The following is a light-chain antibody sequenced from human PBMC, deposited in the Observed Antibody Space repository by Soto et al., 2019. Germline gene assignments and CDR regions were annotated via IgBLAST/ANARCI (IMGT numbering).Light chain of an antibody. Sequence: SVLSQPGSACRTRWSTYNYSCTGNSSNIGSNYVYWYQQLPGTAPTLLIYRNNQRPSGVPDRFSASKSGTSASLAISGLRSEYEADYYCAEGNHSLSGFYVCGTGTKATVL. J-gene: IGLJ1*01. V-gene: IGLV1-47*01. CDR1: SSNIGSNY. CDR3: AEGNHSLSGFYV. CDR2: RNN.